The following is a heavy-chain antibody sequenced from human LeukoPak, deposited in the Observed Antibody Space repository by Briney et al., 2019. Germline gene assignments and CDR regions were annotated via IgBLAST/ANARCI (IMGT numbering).Heavy chain of an antibody. Sequence: SETLSLTCTVSGGSISSYYWSWIRQHPGKGLEWIGYIYYSGSTYYNPSLKSRVTISVDTSKNQFSLKLSSVTAADTAVYYCARVRGSYYYDSSGYIDYWGQGTLVTVSS. CDR3: ARVRGSYYYDSSGYIDY. V-gene: IGHV4-59*06. CDR1: GGSISSYY. CDR2: IYYSGST. D-gene: IGHD3-22*01. J-gene: IGHJ4*02.